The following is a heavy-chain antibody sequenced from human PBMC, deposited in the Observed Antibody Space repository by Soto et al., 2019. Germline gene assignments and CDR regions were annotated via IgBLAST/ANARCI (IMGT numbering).Heavy chain of an antibody. Sequence: GGSLRLSCAASGFTFSNYWMNWVRQVPGKGLVWVSRLSPDGRITKYADSVKGRFTISRDNSKNTLYLQMNSLRAEDTAVYYCAKDQYRGSYFDYYYGMDVWGQGTTVTVSS. V-gene: IGHV3-74*03. CDR3: AKDQYRGSYFDYYYGMDV. CDR1: GFTFSNYW. J-gene: IGHJ6*02. D-gene: IGHD1-26*01. CDR2: LSPDGRIT.